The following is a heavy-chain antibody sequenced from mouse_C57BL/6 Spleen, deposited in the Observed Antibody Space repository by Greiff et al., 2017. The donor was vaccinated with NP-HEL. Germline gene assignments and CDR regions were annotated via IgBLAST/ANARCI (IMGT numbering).Heavy chain of an antibody. V-gene: IGHV6-3*01. J-gene: IGHJ3*01. D-gene: IGHD2-5*01. CDR1: GFTFSNYW. CDR2: IRLKSDNYAT. CDR3: TEKYYSNSLFAY. Sequence: LQQSGGGLVQPGGSMKLSCVASGFTFSNYWMNWVRQSPEKGLEWVAQIRLKSDNYATHYAESVKGRFTISRDDSKSSVYLQMNNLRAEDTGIYYCTEKYYSNSLFAYWGQGTLVTVSA.